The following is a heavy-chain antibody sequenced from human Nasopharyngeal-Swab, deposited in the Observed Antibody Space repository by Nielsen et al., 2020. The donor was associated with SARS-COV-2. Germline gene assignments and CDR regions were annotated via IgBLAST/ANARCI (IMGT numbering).Heavy chain of an antibody. Sequence: WVRQAPGQGLEWMGGIIPIFGTANYAQKFQGRVTITADESTSTAYMELSSLRSEDTAVYYCARDRSFCSGGSCYGAFDIWGQGTMITVSS. V-gene: IGHV1-69*01. CDR3: ARDRSFCSGGSCYGAFDI. D-gene: IGHD2-15*01. J-gene: IGHJ3*02. CDR2: IIPIFGTA.